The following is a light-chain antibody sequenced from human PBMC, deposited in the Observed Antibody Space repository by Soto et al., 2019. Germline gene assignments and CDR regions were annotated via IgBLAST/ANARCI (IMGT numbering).Light chain of an antibody. CDR3: LQDYRYPPWT. J-gene: IGKJ1*01. CDR1: QSISSW. CDR2: AAS. Sequence: IQMTQSPSTLSASVGDRVTITCRASQSISSWLAWYQQKPGKAPKLLIYAASSLQTGVPSRFSGSGSGTDFTLTISSLQPEDFATYYCLQDYRYPPWTFGQGTKVDIK. V-gene: IGKV1-6*01.